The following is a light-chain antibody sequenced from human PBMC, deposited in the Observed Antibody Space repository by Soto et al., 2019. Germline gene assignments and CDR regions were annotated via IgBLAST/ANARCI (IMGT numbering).Light chain of an antibody. CDR2: KAS. Sequence: DIQMTQSPSTLSGSVGDRVTITCRASQTISSWLAWYQQKPGKAPKLLIYKASTLKSGVPSRFSGSGSGTEFTLTISSLQPDDFAPYYCQHYNSYPIPFGQGTRLEI. CDR1: QTISSW. V-gene: IGKV1-5*03. J-gene: IGKJ5*01. CDR3: QHYNSYPIP.